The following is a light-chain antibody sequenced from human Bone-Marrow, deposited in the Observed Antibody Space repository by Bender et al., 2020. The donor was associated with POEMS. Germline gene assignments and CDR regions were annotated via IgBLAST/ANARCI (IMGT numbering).Light chain of an antibody. Sequence: QSALTQPASVSRSPGQSITISCTGTSRDIGDYDFVSWYQQHPGKAPKLIIFDINTRPSGVSDRFSGSKSGITASLIISGLQVEDWSDYYCSSYTSTSRLAFGTGTTVTVL. J-gene: IGLJ1*01. CDR1: SRDIGDYDF. CDR3: SSYTSTSRLA. CDR2: DIN. V-gene: IGLV2-14*03.